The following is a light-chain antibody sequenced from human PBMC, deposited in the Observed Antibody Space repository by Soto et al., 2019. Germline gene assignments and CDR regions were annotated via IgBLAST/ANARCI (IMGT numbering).Light chain of an antibody. CDR3: QQRNNWPPIT. V-gene: IGKV3-11*01. CDR1: QSVSSY. J-gene: IGKJ5*01. CDR2: DAS. Sequence: EIVLTQSPVTLSLSPGERATLSCRASQSVSSYLAWYQQRPGQAPRLLIYDASNRATGIPARFSGSGSGTDFTLTIDNLEPEDFAIYYCQQRNNWPPITFGQGTQLEIK.